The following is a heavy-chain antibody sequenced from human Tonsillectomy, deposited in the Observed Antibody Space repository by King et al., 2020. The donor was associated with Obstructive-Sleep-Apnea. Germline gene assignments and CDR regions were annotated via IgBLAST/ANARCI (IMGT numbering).Heavy chain of an antibody. V-gene: IGHV3-9*01. CDR2: ISWNSGNI. Sequence: EVQLVESGGGLVQPGRSLRLSCAASGFTFDDHAMHWVRQAPGKGLEWVSGISWNSGNIGYADSVKGRFTISRDNAKNSLYLQMNSLRAEDTALYYCAKDTALYYYYGMDVWGQGTTVTVSS. CDR3: AKDTALYYYYGMDV. J-gene: IGHJ6*02. CDR1: GFTFDDHA.